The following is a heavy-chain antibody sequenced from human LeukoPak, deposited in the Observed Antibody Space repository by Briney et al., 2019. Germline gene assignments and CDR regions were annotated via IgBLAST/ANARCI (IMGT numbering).Heavy chain of an antibody. D-gene: IGHD1-7*01. J-gene: IGHJ3*02. CDR2: IYYSGST. V-gene: IGHV4-39*07. CDR3: ARIAITGTTLDAFDI. CDR1: GGSISSSSYY. Sequence: SETLSLTCTVSGGSISSSSYYWGWIRQPPGKGLEWIGSIYYSGSTYYNPSLKSRVTISVDTSKNQFSLKLSSVTAADTAVYYCARIAITGTTLDAFDIWGQGTMVTVSS.